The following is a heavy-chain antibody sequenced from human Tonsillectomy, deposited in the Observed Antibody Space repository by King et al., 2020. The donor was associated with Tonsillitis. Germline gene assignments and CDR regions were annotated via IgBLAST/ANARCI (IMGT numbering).Heavy chain of an antibody. CDR1: GFIASSNY. D-gene: IGHD3-16*01. J-gene: IGHJ3*01. CDR3: ARGRFGSPLV. CDR2: LYNGGAT. V-gene: IGHV3-53*01. Sequence: VQLVESGGDLVQPGGSLRLSCAASGFIASSNYMSWVRQAPGKGLEWVSLLYNGGATHYADSWKGRFTISGDISKNAVFLQMTGLRSEDTAVYYCARGRFGSPLVWGQGTVVAVSS.